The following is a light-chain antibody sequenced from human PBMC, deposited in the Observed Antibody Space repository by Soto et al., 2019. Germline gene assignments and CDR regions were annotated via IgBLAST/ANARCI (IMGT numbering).Light chain of an antibody. CDR3: CSYTNSSAYV. V-gene: IGLV2-14*03. J-gene: IGLJ1*01. CDR1: SSDVGGYNY. Sequence: SALTQPASVSGSPGQSITISCHGTSSDVGGYNYVSWYQQHPGKAPKLMIYDVTNRPSGVSNRFSGSKSDNTASLTISGLQAEDEADYYCCSYTNSSAYVFGTGTKVTVL. CDR2: DVT.